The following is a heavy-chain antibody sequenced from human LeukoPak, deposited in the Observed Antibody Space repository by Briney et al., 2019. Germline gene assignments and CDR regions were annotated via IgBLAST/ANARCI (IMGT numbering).Heavy chain of an antibody. J-gene: IGHJ4*02. CDR2: IYTSGST. CDR1: GDSISSYY. CDR3: ARTVVAATPSLDY. V-gene: IGHV4-4*07. D-gene: IGHD2-15*01. Sequence: PSETLSLTCTVSGDSISSYYWSWIRQPAGKGLEWIGRIYTSGSTNYNPSLKSRVTISVDKSKNQFSLKLSSVTAADTAVYYCARTVVAATPSLDYWGQGTLVTVSS.